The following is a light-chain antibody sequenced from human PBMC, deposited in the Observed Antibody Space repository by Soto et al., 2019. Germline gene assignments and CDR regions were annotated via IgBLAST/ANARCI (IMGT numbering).Light chain of an antibody. Sequence: EVVLTQSPGTLSLSPGERVTLSCRARQSVSSNYLVWYQQKPGQAPRLLIYGTSSRATGVPARFSGSGSGTDFTLTISSLQSEDFAVYYCQQYGSSPLTFGRGTKVDIK. CDR3: QQYGSSPLT. CDR2: GTS. J-gene: IGKJ4*02. CDR1: QSVSSNY. V-gene: IGKV3-20*01.